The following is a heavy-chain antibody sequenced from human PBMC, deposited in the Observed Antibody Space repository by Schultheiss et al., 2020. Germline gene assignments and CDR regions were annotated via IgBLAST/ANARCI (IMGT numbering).Heavy chain of an antibody. CDR2: IYHSGST. D-gene: IGHD3-10*01. CDR3: AREMGSGSYPDY. V-gene: IGHV4-30-2*05. CDR1: GGSISSGGYS. Sequence: SQTLSLTCAVSGGSISSGGYSWSWIRQPPGKGLEWIGYIYHSGSTYYNPSLKSRVTISVDTSKNQFSLKLSSVTAADTAVYYCAREMGSGSYPDYWGQGTLVTVSS. J-gene: IGHJ4*02.